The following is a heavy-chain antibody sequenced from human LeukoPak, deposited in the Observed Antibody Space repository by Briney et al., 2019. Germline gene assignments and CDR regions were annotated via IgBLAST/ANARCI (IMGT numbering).Heavy chain of an antibody. CDR2: ISYDGSNK. D-gene: IGHD3-9*01. J-gene: IGHJ3*02. CDR3: AKKLRYFDWLWSDAFDI. Sequence: QTGGSLRLSCAASGFTFSSYGMHWVRQAPGKGLEWVAVISYDGSNKYYADSVKGRFTISRDNSKNTLYLQMNSLRAEDTAVYYCAKKLRYFDWLWSDAFDIWGQGTMVTVSS. V-gene: IGHV3-30*18. CDR1: GFTFSSYG.